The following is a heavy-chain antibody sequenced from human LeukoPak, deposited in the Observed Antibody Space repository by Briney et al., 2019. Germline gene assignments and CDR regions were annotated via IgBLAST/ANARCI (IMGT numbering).Heavy chain of an antibody. V-gene: IGHV3-30*18. Sequence: GGSLRLSCAASGFTFSSYGMHWVRQAPGKGLEWVAVISYDGSNKYYADSVKGRFTISRDNSKNTLYLQMNSLRAEDTAVYYCAKDGPPGYSNLIDYYYYYMDVWGKGTTVTVSS. CDR3: AKDGPPGYSNLIDYYYYYMDV. CDR1: GFTFSSYG. J-gene: IGHJ6*03. CDR2: ISYDGSNK. D-gene: IGHD3-9*01.